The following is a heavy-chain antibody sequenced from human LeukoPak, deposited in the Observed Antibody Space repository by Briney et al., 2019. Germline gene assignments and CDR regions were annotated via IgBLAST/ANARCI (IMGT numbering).Heavy chain of an antibody. J-gene: IGHJ4*02. CDR2: INANSDGT. Sequence: GASVKVSCKASGYTFSMYYIHWVRQAPGQGLEWMGWINANSDGTNYAQKFQGRVTMTRDTSITTVYMELSRLRSDDTAVYYCARARGYCSSSSCLPSFDYWGQGTLVTVSS. V-gene: IGHV1-2*02. CDR3: ARARGYCSSSSCLPSFDY. D-gene: IGHD2-2*01. CDR1: GYTFSMYY.